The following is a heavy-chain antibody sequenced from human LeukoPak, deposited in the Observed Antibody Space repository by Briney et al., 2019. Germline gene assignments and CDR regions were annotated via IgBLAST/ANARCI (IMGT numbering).Heavy chain of an antibody. CDR2: IIPIFGTA. CDR1: GGTFSSYA. Sequence: SVKVSCKASGGTFSSYAISWVRQAPGQGLEWMGGIIPIFGTANYAQKFQGRVTITADESTSTAYMELSSLRSDDTAVYYRARFQLDSSGWYVLDYWGQGTLVTVSS. V-gene: IGHV1-69*01. CDR3: ARFQLDSSGWYVLDY. J-gene: IGHJ4*02. D-gene: IGHD6-19*01.